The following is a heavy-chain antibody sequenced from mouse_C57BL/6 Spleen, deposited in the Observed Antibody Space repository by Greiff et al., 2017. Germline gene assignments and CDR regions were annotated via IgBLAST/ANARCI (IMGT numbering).Heavy chain of an antibody. J-gene: IGHJ3*01. V-gene: IGHV1-82*01. CDR2: IYPGDGDT. CDR1: GYAFSSSW. CDR3: ARSEVAFAY. D-gene: IGHD1-1*02. Sequence: VQLQQSGPELVKPGASVKISCKASGYAFSSSWMNWVKQRPGKGLEWIGRIYPGDGDTNYNGKFKGKATLTADKSSSTAYMQLSSLTSEDSAVYFCARSEVAFAYWGQGTLVTVSA.